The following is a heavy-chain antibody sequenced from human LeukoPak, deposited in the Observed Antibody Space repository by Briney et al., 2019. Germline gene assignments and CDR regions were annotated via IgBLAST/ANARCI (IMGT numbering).Heavy chain of an antibody. D-gene: IGHD1-1*01. J-gene: IGHJ4*02. V-gene: IGHV1-18*01. CDR3: ARDLSSGGWTLEFDY. CDR1: GYTFSTYG. Sequence: ASVKVSCKTSGYTFSTYGITWVRQAPGQGFQWMGWISAHSGNTKYAENFQGRISLTTDTSATTAYMELRSLTSDDTAVSYCARDLSSGGWTLEFDYWGQGSLVTVAS. CDR2: ISAHSGNT.